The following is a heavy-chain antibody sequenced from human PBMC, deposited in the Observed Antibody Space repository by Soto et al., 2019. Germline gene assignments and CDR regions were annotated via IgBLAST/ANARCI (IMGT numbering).Heavy chain of an antibody. Sequence: QVQVVQSGAEVKKPGSSVKVSCKVSGGIFTNNAISWVRQAPGQGLEWLGGVIPLFDTAYYEQIFRGRLRISSDGATSTAYMELSGLTSEETAVYFCGTGGQNDGYNFYHGMDVWGQGTTVTGS. CDR1: GGIFTNNA. CDR3: GTGGQNDGYNFYHGMDV. D-gene: IGHD3-16*01. CDR2: VIPLFDTA. V-gene: IGHV1-69*01. J-gene: IGHJ6*02.